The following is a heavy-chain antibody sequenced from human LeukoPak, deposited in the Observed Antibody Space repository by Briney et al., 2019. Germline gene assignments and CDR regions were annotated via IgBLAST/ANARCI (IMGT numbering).Heavy chain of an antibody. CDR1: GFTFSSYW. V-gene: IGHV3-21*01. J-gene: IGHJ5*02. CDR3: ARHARVGSWIQLWKGGWFDA. D-gene: IGHD5-18*01. Sequence: GGSLRLSCAASGFTFSSYWMSWVRQAPGKGLEWVSSISSSSSYIYYADSVKGRFTISRDNDKNSLYLQMNSLRAEDTAVYYCARHARVGSWIQLWKGGWFDAWGQGTLVPVSS. CDR2: ISSSSSYI.